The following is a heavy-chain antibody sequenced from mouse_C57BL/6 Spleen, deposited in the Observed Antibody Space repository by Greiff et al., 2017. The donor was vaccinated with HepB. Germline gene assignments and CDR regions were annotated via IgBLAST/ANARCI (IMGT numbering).Heavy chain of an antibody. D-gene: IGHD1-1*01. V-gene: IGHV1-26*01. CDR2: INPNNGGP. CDR1: GYTFTDYY. J-gene: IGHJ2*01. CDR3: AISITTVVATDY. Sequence: EVQLQQSGPELVKPGASVKISCKASGYTFTDYYMNWVKQSHGKRLEWIGDINPNNGGPSYNQKFKGKATLLVDKSSSTAYMEPRSLTSEDSAVYYWAISITTVVATDYWGQGTTLTVSS.